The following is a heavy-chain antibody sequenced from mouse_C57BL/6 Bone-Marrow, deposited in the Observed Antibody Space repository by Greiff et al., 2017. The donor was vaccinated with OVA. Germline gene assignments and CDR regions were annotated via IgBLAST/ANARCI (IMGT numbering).Heavy chain of an antibody. D-gene: IGHD1-1*01. CDR2: IYWDDDK. CDR1: GFSLSTSGMG. CDR3: ARRAELLRYYFDY. V-gene: IGHV8-12*01. J-gene: IGHJ2*01. Sequence: QVTLKECGPGILQSSQTLSLTCSFSGFSLSTSGMGVSWIRQPSGKGLEWLAHIYWDDDKRYNPSLKSRLTISKDTSRNQVFLKITSVDTADTATYYCARRAELLRYYFDYWGQGTTLTVSS.